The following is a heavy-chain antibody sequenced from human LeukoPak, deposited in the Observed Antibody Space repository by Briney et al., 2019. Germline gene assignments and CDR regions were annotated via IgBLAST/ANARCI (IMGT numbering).Heavy chain of an antibody. D-gene: IGHD3-22*01. CDR1: GFTFSSYE. J-gene: IGHJ4*02. CDR2: ISSSGSTI. Sequence: GGSLRLSCAASGFTFSSYEMNWVRQAPGKGLEWVSYISSSGSTIYYADSVKGRFTISRDNAKNSLYLQMNSLIAEDTALYYCVRMDANSYYDISLDYWGQGTLVTVSS. CDR3: VRMDANSYYDISLDY. V-gene: IGHV3-48*03.